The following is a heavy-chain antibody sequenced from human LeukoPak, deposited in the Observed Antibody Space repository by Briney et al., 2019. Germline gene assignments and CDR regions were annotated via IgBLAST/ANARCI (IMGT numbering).Heavy chain of an antibody. D-gene: IGHD6-19*01. V-gene: IGHV3-30*18. CDR3: AKDSSGWFYYYYMDV. CDR1: GFTFSSYG. CDR2: ISYDGSNK. J-gene: IGHJ6*03. Sequence: PGGSLRLSCAASGFTFSSYGMHWVRQAPGKGLEWVAVISYDGSNKYYADSVKGRFTISRDKSKNTLYLQMNSLRAEDTAVYYCAKDSSGWFYYYYMDVWGKGTTVTISS.